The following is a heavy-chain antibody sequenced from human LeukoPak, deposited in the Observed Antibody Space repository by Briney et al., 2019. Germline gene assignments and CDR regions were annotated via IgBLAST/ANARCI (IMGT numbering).Heavy chain of an antibody. D-gene: IGHD6-19*01. J-gene: IGHJ4*02. CDR3: ARGGLYSSGWYYFDY. CDR2: IYYSGST. Sequence: SETLSLTCTVSGGSISSGGYYWSWIRQHPGKGLEWIGYIYYSGSTYYNPSLKGRVTISVDTSKNQFSLKLSSVTAADTAVYYCARGGLYSSGWYYFDYWGQGTLVTVSS. V-gene: IGHV4-31*03. CDR1: GGSISSGGYY.